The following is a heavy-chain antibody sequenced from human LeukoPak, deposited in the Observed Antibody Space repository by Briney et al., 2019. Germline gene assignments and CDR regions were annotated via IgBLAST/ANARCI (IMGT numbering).Heavy chain of an antibody. CDR3: ARHYDSSGYYYYYYYGMDV. J-gene: IGHJ6*02. Sequence: SETLSLTCTVSGGSISSSSGYWGWIRQPPGKGLEWIGSIYYSGSTYYNPSLKSRVTISVDMSKNQFSLKLSSVTAADTAVYYCARHYDSSGYYYYYYYGMDVWGQGTTVTVSS. D-gene: IGHD3-22*01. CDR1: GGSISSSSGY. CDR2: IYYSGST. V-gene: IGHV4-39*01.